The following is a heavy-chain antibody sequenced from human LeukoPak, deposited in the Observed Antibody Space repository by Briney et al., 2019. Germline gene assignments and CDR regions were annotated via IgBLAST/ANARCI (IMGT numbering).Heavy chain of an antibody. J-gene: IGHJ4*02. Sequence: GGSLRLSCAASGFTFSSYAMHWVRQAPGKGLEWVAVISYDGSNKYYADSVKGRFTISRDNSKNTLYLQMNSLRAEDTALYYCARPKMAVVTPLDYWGQGTLVTVSS. D-gene: IGHD4-23*01. CDR1: GFTFSSYA. CDR3: ARPKMAVVTPLDY. CDR2: ISYDGSNK. V-gene: IGHV3-30*04.